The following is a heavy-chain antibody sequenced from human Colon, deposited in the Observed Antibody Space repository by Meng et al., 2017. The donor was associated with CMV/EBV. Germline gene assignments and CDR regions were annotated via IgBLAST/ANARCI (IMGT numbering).Heavy chain of an antibody. CDR3: ARDSDGSGTFSSWFDP. CDR2: LFPTGSA. D-gene: IGHD3-10*01. Sequence: HLHQSVPGRLQPSAPLSLSFPVSVAYLTSFSRTWLRQPVENALEWIVRLFPTGSASYTSSLNRRVTMSVDTSKNPFSLKLTSVTAADTAVYYCARDSDGSGTFSSWFDPWGQGTLVTVSS. V-gene: IGHV4-4*07. CDR1: VAYLTSFS. J-gene: IGHJ5*02.